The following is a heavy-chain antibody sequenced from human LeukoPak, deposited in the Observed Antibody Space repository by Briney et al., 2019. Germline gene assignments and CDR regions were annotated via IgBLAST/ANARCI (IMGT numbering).Heavy chain of an antibody. CDR2: IYPSGNT. CDR3: AREDSGSYYNFYYFYMDV. J-gene: IGHJ6*03. Sequence: ASETLSLTCSVSGGSFSNHFWSWVRQPAGKGLEWIGRIYPSGNTNYNPSLKSRVTLSVDTSKTQFYLSLSSVTAADTAVYYCAREDSGSYYNFYYFYMDVWGKGTTVTISS. V-gene: IGHV4-4*07. CDR1: GGSFSNHF. D-gene: IGHD3-10*01.